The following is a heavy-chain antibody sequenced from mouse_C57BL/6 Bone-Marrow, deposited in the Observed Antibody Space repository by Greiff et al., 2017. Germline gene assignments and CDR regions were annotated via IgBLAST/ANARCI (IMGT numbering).Heavy chain of an antibody. V-gene: IGHV1-82*01. J-gene: IGHJ3*01. D-gene: IGHD3-3*01. CDR1: GYAFSSSW. CDR3: AREGRGKAWFAF. CDR2: IYPGDGDT. Sequence: VQLQQSGPELVKPGASVKISCKASGYAFSSSWMNWVKQRPGKGLEWIGRIYPGDGDTNYNGKFKGKATLTADKSSSTAYMQLSSLTSEDSAVYFWAREGRGKAWFAFWGQGTLVTVSA.